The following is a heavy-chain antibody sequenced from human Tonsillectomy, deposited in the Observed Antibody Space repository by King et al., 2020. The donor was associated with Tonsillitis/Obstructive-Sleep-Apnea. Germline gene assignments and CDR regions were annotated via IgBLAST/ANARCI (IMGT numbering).Heavy chain of an antibody. V-gene: IGHV4-59*01. J-gene: IGHJ3*02. CDR1: GGSISSYY. CDR2: IHYSGST. CDR3: ARDMVLEAGGDAFDI. Sequence: QLQESGPGLVKPSETLSLTCTVSGGSISSYYWSWIRQPPGKGLEWIGYIHYSGSTNYNPSLKSRVTISVDTSKKQFSLKLSSVTAADTAVYYCARDMVLEAGGDAFDIWGQGTMVTVSS. D-gene: IGHD2-8*01.